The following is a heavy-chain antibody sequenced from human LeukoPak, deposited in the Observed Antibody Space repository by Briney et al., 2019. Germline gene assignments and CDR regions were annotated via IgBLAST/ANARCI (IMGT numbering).Heavy chain of an antibody. CDR1: GYTFTGYY. Sequence: VSVKVSCKASGYTFTGYYMHWVRQAPGQGLEWMGWINPNSGGTNYAQKFQGRVTMTRDTSISTAYMELSRLRSDDTAVYYCARALRYFDWFPKGYWGQGTLVTVSS. CDR2: INPNSGGT. D-gene: IGHD3-9*01. V-gene: IGHV1-2*02. J-gene: IGHJ4*02. CDR3: ARALRYFDWFPKGY.